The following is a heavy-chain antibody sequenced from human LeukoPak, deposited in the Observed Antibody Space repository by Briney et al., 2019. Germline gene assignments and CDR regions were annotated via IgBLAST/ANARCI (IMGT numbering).Heavy chain of an antibody. CDR2: VNPNSGNT. Sequence: GASVKVSCKASGYTFTSYDINWVRQATGQGLEWMGWVNPNSGNTGYAQKFQGRVTMTRNTSISTAYMELSSLRSEDTAVYYCARGLRRWFRELTNWFDPWGQGTLVTVSS. V-gene: IGHV1-8*01. D-gene: IGHD3-10*01. J-gene: IGHJ5*02. CDR1: GYTFTSYD. CDR3: ARGLRRWFRELTNWFDP.